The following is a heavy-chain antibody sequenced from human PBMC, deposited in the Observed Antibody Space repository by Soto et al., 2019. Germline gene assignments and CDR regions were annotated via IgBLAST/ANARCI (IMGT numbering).Heavy chain of an antibody. CDR3: AKDSALPYSGSYFDY. Sequence: VGSLRLSCVASGFTFSSYSMSWVRQAPGKGLECVSSISGSGGDTFYAASVKGRFTISRDNSKNTLYLQMTSLRAEDTALYYCAKDSALPYSGSYFDYWGQGILVTVSS. J-gene: IGHJ4*02. D-gene: IGHD1-26*01. CDR2: ISGSGGDT. CDR1: GFTFSSYS. V-gene: IGHV3-23*01.